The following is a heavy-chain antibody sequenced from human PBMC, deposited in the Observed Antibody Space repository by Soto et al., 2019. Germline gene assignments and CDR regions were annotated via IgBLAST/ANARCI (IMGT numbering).Heavy chain of an antibody. J-gene: IGHJ4*02. D-gene: IGHD1-26*01. CDR1: VITLSSYG. CDR3: AEGQYSGTYRFYFDY. Sequence: VGSLGLSFAASVITLSSYGLRWVRQAPGKGPGWVSGISDSGASTSYADSVQGRFTIYRDNSKNTLYLQMNSLRADDTAVYHRAEGQYSGTYRFYFDYWGQEALVT. CDR2: ISDSGAST. V-gene: IGHV3-23*01.